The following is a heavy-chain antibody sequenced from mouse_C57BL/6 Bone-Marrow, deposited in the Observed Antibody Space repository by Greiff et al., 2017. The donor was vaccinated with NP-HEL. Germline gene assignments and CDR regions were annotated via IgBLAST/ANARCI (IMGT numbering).Heavy chain of an antibody. CDR1: GYTFTSYG. Sequence: VQLQQSGAELARPGASVKLSCKASGYTFTSYGISWVKQRTGQGLEWIGEIYPRSGNTYYNEKFKGKATLTADKSSSTAYMELRSLTSEDSAVYFCAILFYYYGSSGGYWGQGTTLTVSS. CDR3: AILFYYYGSSGGY. J-gene: IGHJ2*01. V-gene: IGHV1-81*01. CDR2: IYPRSGNT. D-gene: IGHD1-1*01.